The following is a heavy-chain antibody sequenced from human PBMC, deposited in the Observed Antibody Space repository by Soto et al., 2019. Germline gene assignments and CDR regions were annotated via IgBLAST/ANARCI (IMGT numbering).Heavy chain of an antibody. CDR3: ARHKTTMLTVVSAFDP. CDR1: GGSFSGYY. D-gene: IGHD3-22*01. CDR2: INHSGST. V-gene: IGHV4-34*01. J-gene: IGHJ5*02. Sequence: SETLSLTCAVYGGSFSGYYWSWIRQPPGKGLEWIGEINHSGSTFYNPALKSRVTFSVDTSKNHFSLKLSSVTAADTAVYYCARHKTTMLTVVSAFDPWGQGTRVTVSS.